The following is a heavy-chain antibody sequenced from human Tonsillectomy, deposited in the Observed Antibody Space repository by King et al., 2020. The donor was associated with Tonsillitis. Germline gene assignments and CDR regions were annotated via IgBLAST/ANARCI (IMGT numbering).Heavy chain of an antibody. CDR3: ARGVAQLHMDV. Sequence: QLVQSGAEVKKPGASLKISCKGSGYSFTTYWIAWVRQMPGKGLEWMGIISPGDSETRYSPSFEGQVTISADKSISTAYLQWSSLKASDTAIYYCARGVAQLHMDVWGKGTTVTVSS. V-gene: IGHV5-51*03. CDR1: GYSFTTYW. D-gene: IGHD2-2*01. CDR2: ISPGDSET. J-gene: IGHJ6*03.